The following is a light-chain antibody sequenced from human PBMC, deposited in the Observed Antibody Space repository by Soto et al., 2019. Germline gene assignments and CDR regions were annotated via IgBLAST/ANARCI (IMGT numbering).Light chain of an antibody. Sequence: QSVLTQPASVSGSPGQSVAISCTGTSSDVGGYDFVSWYQQHPGKAPRLVIYEVTKRPSGIADRFSGSKSGNTASLTVSGLQAEDEADYYCSSYAGNRHFYVFGTGTKVTVL. V-gene: IGLV2-8*01. CDR2: EVT. CDR3: SSYAGNRHFYV. J-gene: IGLJ1*01. CDR1: SSDVGGYDF.